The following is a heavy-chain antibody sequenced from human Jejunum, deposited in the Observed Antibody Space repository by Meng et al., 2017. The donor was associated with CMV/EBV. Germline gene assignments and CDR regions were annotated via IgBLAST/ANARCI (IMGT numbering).Heavy chain of an antibody. CDR3: LKDSRPGSCDY. CDR2: IFLDGTGT. CDR1: KFVFVSSA. J-gene: IGHJ4*02. D-gene: IGHD3-10*01. V-gene: IGHV3-9*01. Sequence: APKFVFVSSAVHWVRQGPGKGLEWVSGIFLDGTGTGYADSVKGRFTISRDKAKNSVDLQMNSLRPEDTALYFCLKDSRPGSCDYWGQGTLVTVSS.